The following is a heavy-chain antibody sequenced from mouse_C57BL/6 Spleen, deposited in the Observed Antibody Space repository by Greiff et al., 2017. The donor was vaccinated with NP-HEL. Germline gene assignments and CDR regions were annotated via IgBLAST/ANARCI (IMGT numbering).Heavy chain of an antibody. D-gene: IGHD1-1*01. CDR3: ARTSYGY. CDR2: IYPRSGNT. CDR1: GYTFTSYG. V-gene: IGHV1-81*01. Sequence: VKLQESGAELARPGASVKLSCKASGYTFTSYGISWVKQRPGQGLEWIGEIYPRSGNTYYNEKFKGKATLTADTSSSTAYMELRSLTFEDSAVYFCARTSYGYWGQGTLVTVSA. J-gene: IGHJ3*01.